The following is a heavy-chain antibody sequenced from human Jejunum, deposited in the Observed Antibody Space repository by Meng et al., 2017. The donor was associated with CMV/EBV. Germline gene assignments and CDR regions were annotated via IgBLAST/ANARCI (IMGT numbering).Heavy chain of an antibody. CDR3: ARGFSNGYLPVDY. CDR1: GGVFNNYA. V-gene: IGHV1-69*01. Sequence: QVQLVQSGTEVKKPGSSVKVSCKSSGGVFNNYALNWVRQAPGQGLEWMGGIIAVLKTPTYAQKFRGRLTITADESTGTTYMELTSLTSEDTAVYYCARGFSNGYLPVDYCGQGTLGNVSS. CDR2: IIAVLKTP. D-gene: IGHD3-22*01. J-gene: IGHJ4*02.